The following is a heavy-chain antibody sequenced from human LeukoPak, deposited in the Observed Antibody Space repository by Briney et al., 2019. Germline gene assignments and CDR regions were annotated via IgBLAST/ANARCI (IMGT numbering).Heavy chain of an antibody. V-gene: IGHV3-7*01. CDR2: INQGGSQK. J-gene: IGHJ3*02. CDR1: GFTSSNYW. CDR3: ARGSTMDYYTFDI. Sequence: PGGSLRLSCAASGFTSSNYWMSWVRQAPGKGLEWVGDINQGGSQKYYVDSVKGRFTLSRVIAENSLFLQLNNLRVDDTALYYCARGSTMDYYTFDIWGQGTLVAVSS. D-gene: IGHD3-10*01.